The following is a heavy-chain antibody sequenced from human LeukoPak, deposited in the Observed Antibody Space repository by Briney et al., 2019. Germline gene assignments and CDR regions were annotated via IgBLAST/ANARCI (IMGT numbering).Heavy chain of an antibody. J-gene: IGHJ3*02. V-gene: IGHV3-23*01. CDR3: AKCPQDYGDYEEPFDI. CDR2: ISGSGGST. D-gene: IGHD4-17*01. Sequence: PGGSLRLSCAASGVTFSSYAMSWVRQAPGKGLEWVSAISGSGGSTYYADSVKGRFTISRDNSKNTLYLQMNSLRAEDTAVYYCAKCPQDYGDYEEPFDIWGQGTMVTVSS. CDR1: GVTFSSYA.